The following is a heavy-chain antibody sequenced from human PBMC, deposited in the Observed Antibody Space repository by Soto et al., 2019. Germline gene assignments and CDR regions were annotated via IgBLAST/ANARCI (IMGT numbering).Heavy chain of an antibody. D-gene: IGHD2-2*01. CDR1: GFTFTSSA. Sequence: ASVKVSCKASGFTFTSSAVQWVRQARGQRLEWIGWIVVGSGNTNYAQKFQERVTITRDMSTSTAYMELSSLRSEDTAVYYCARDYLVVPHSVIDYWGQGTLVTVSS. CDR3: ARDYLVVPHSVIDY. V-gene: IGHV1-58*01. CDR2: IVVGSGNT. J-gene: IGHJ4*02.